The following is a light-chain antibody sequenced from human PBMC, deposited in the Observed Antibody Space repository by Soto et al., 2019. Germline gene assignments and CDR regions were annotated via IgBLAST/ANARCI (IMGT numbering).Light chain of an antibody. V-gene: IGKV1-5*03. CDR2: KAS. CDR3: QQYNSYPLMYT. J-gene: IGKJ2*01. Sequence: DIQMTQSPSTLSASVGDRVTITCRASQSISSWLAWYQQKPGKAPKLLIYKASSLESGVPSRFSGSGSGTEFTLTLSSLQPDDFATYYCQQYNSYPLMYTFGQGTKLEIK. CDR1: QSISSW.